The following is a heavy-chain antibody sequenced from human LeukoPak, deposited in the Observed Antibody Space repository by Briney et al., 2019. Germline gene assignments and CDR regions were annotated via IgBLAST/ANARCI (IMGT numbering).Heavy chain of an antibody. Sequence: SVEVSCKASGGTFSSYAISWVRQAAGQGLEWMGRIIPIFGTANYAQKFQGRVTITTDESTSTAYMELSSLRSEDTAADYWASGRISTVILSYVWGQGTMVTVSS. V-gene: IGHV1-69*05. J-gene: IGHJ3*01. CDR3: ASGRISTVILSYV. CDR2: IIPIFGTA. CDR1: GGTFSSYA. D-gene: IGHD4-17*01.